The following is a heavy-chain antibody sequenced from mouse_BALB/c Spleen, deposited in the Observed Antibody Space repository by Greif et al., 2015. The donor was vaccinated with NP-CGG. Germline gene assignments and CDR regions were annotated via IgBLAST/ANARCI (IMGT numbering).Heavy chain of an antibody. CDR3: ARNDGYYHYYAMDY. J-gene: IGHJ4*01. D-gene: IGHD2-3*01. CDR1: GYTFTSYW. CDR2: INPSTGYT. Sequence: VQLQQSGAELAKPGASVKMSCKASGYTFTSYWMHWVKQRPGQGLEWIGYINPSTGYTEYNQKFKDKATLTADKSSSTAYMQLSSLTSEDSVAYYCARNDGYYHYYAMDYWCQGTSVTVSS. V-gene: IGHV1-7*01.